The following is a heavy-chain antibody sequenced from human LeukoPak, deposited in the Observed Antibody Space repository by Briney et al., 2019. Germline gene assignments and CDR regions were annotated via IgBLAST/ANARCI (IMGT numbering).Heavy chain of an antibody. Sequence: PGGSLRLSCAASGFTFSNYWMHWVRQVPGKGPVWVSHISGDGRDTSYADSVKGRFTISRDNAKNTVYLQMSNLRAEDTAVYYCARGRLSYCDGDCPWGQGTLVTVSS. V-gene: IGHV3-74*01. CDR1: GFTFSNYW. D-gene: IGHD2-21*02. CDR3: ARGRLSYCDGDCP. CDR2: ISGDGRDT. J-gene: IGHJ5*02.